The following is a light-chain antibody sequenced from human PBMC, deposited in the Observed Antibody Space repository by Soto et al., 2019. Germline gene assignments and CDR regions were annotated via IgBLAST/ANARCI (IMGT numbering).Light chain of an antibody. J-gene: IGKJ2*01. CDR3: KHNNSPPNI. CDR2: KAS. V-gene: IGKV1-5*03. Sequence: DIQLTQSPSTLSASVGDRVTISCRASQSTNNWVAWYQQKPGKAPKLLIYKASSLESGVPSRFSGSGSGTESTLTNTPLKLDDFATYNSKHNNSPPNIFAQGPKLEIK. CDR1: QSTNNW.